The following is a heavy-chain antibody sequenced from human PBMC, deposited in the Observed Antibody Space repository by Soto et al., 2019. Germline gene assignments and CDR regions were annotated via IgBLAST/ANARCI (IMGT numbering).Heavy chain of an antibody. V-gene: IGHV3-48*01. CDR3: ARVWLRKDPRIWFDP. Sequence: GGSLRLSCAASGFTFSSYSMNWVRQAPGKGLEWVSYISSSSSTIYYADSVKGRFTISRDNAKNSLYLQMNSLRAEDTAVYYCARVWLRKDPRIWFDPWGQGTLVTVSS. D-gene: IGHD5-12*01. CDR1: GFTFSSYS. CDR2: ISSSSSTI. J-gene: IGHJ5*02.